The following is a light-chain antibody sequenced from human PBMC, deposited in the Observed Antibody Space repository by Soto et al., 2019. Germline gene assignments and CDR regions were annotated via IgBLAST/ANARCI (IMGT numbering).Light chain of an antibody. J-gene: IGKJ1*01. Sequence: EIVLTQSPGTLALSAGERATVACRASQSVSNSFLAWYQQNPGQAPRLLTYGASTRATGIPDRFSVSRSGTDFTLTISRLEPEDFAVYYCHQYGSSPETFGQGTKVDIK. V-gene: IGKV3-20*01. CDR1: QSVSNSF. CDR2: GAS. CDR3: HQYGSSPET.